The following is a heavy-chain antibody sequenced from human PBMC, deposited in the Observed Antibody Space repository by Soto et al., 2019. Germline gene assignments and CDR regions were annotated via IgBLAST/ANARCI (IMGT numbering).Heavy chain of an antibody. V-gene: IGHV3-21*01. J-gene: IGHJ3*02. Sequence: SSGDAEVTCSSFSIDRVCKAPGKGLEWVSSISRSAGNTYYADSVKGRFTISRDNAKNSMYLQMNSLRAEDTAVYYCARDQVPGLVAFDIWGQGTMVTVSS. CDR1: EVTCSSFS. CDR2: ISRSAGNT. CDR3: ARDQVPGLVAFDI.